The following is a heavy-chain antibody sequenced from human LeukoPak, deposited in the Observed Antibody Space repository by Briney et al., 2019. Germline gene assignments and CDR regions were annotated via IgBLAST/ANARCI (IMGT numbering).Heavy chain of an antibody. Sequence: GGSLRLSCAASGFTFSSFWLHWVRQDPGKGLVWVSRINTDGSSTNYADSVKGRFTISRDNAKNTLYLQMNSLRAEDTAVYYCATQQRYGLDVWGQGTTVTVSS. CDR1: GFTFSSFW. CDR3: ATQQRYGLDV. V-gene: IGHV3-74*01. D-gene: IGHD6-13*01. J-gene: IGHJ6*02. CDR2: INTDGSST.